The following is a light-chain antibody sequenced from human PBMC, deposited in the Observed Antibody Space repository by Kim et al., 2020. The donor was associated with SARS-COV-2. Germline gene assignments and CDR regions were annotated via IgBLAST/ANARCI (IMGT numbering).Light chain of an antibody. V-gene: IGLV1-40*01. CDR2: GNN. CDR3: QSYDSSLSGWV. J-gene: IGLJ3*02. Sequence: VTTSGTGGGCNIGAGYDVRWYRQLPGTAPKLLIYGNNMRPSGVPDRFSGSKSGTSASLAITGLQAKDEADYYCQSYDSSLSGWVFGGGTQLTVL. CDR1: GCNIGAGYD.